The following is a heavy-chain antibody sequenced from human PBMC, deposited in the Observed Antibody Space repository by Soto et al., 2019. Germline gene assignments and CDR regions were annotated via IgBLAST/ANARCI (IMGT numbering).Heavy chain of an antibody. Sequence: PGGSLRLSCAASGFTFSSYEMNWVRQAPGKGLEWVSYISSSGSTIYYADSVKGRFTISRDNAKNSLYLQMNSLRAEGTAVYYCARVAPTRYCSSTSCYPVDPWGQGTLVTVSS. CDR3: ARVAPTRYCSSTSCYPVDP. CDR1: GFTFSSYE. V-gene: IGHV3-48*03. CDR2: ISSSGSTI. D-gene: IGHD2-2*01. J-gene: IGHJ5*02.